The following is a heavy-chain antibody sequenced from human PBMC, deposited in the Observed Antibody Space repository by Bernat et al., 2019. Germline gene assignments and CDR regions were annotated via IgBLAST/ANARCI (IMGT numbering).Heavy chain of an antibody. Sequence: QVQLVQSGAEVKKPGASVKVSCKASGYTFTSYGISWVRQVPGQGLEWMGWISAYNGNTNYAQKLQGRVTMTTDTSTSTAYMELRSLRSDDTAVYYCARDAKTYYDFWSGYPNLYYFDYWGQGTLVTVSS. V-gene: IGHV1-18*04. CDR2: ISAYNGNT. J-gene: IGHJ4*02. CDR3: ARDAKTYYDFWSGYPNLYYFDY. D-gene: IGHD3-3*01. CDR1: GYTFTSYG.